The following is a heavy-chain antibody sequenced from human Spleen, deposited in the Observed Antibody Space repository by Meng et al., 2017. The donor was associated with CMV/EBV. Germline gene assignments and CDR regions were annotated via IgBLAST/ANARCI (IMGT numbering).Heavy chain of an antibody. D-gene: IGHD2-15*01. V-gene: IGHV3-21*01. CDR2: ISGTSTYI. J-gene: IGHJ4*02. CDR3: ARDIDHRDY. CDR1: GFNFESYS. Sequence: GESLKISCVASGFNFESYSMNWVRQAPGKGPEWVSFISGTSTYIYDADSVKGRFTVSRDNADNSLYLQMNSLRAEDTAVYYCARDIDHRDYWGQGTLVTVSS.